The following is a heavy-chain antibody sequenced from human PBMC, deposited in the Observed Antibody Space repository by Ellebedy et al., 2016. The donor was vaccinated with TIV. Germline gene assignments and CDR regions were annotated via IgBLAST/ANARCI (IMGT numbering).Heavy chain of an antibody. D-gene: IGHD6-19*01. CDR3: ARAGYSSGWGFAFDI. J-gene: IGHJ3*02. V-gene: IGHV5-51*01. CDR2: IYPGDSDT. CDR1: GYSFTSYW. Sequence: GESLKISXKGSGYSFTSYWIGWVRQMPGKGLEWMGIIYPGDSDTRYSPSFQGQVTISADKSISTAYLQWSSLKASDTAMYYCARAGYSSGWGFAFDIWGQGTMVTVSS.